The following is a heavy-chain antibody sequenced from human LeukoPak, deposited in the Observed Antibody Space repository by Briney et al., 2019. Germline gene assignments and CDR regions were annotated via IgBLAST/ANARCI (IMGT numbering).Heavy chain of an antibody. CDR2: IYNSGST. D-gene: IGHD3-22*01. CDR1: GGSISTYY. J-gene: IGHJ3*02. V-gene: IGHV4-4*07. CDR3: ARVGKYYYDRTGAFDI. Sequence: SETLSLTCTVSGGSISTYYWSWIRQPAGKGLEWIGRIYNSGSTNYNPSLKSRVTMSVGASKNHFSLKLSSVTAADTAIYYCARVGKYYYDRTGAFDIWGQGTMVTVSS.